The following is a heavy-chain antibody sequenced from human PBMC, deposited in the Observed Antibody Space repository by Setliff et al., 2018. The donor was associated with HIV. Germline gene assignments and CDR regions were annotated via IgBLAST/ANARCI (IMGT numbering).Heavy chain of an antibody. CDR2: IHYKGNI. J-gene: IGHJ4*02. D-gene: IGHD4-17*01. V-gene: IGHV4-30-4*08. Sequence: PSETLSLTCTVSGDSIISGDYYWSWIRQSPGKGLEWIGHIHYKGNIDYNASLKSRLAISRDNAKNSLYLQMNSLRAEDTAVYYCASTVTTYYFDYWGQGTLVTVSS. CDR3: ASTVTTYYFDY. CDR1: GDSIISGDYY.